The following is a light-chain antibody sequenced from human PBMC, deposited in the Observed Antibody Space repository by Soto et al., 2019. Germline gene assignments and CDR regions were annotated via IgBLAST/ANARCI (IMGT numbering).Light chain of an antibody. J-gene: IGKJ1*01. Sequence: EIVLTQSPGTLSLSPGERATLSCRASQSVSNNYLAWYQQKPGQPPRLLIYGASYRATGIPDRFSGSGSGTDFTLTISRLEPEYFAVYYCQQYGSSGTFGQGTKVEIK. CDR3: QQYGSSGT. CDR2: GAS. CDR1: QSVSNNY. V-gene: IGKV3-20*01.